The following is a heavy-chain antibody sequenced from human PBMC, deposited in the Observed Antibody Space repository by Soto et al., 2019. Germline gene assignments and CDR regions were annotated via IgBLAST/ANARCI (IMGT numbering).Heavy chain of an antibody. D-gene: IGHD6-13*01. J-gene: IGHJ4*02. Sequence: LRLSCAASGITFSTYAMSWVRQAPGKGLEWVSAISGSGGSTYYADSVKGRFTISRDKSKNTLYLQMNSLRAEDTALYYCAKSFSSNWYDYFDYWGQGSLVTVSS. CDR3: AKSFSSNWYDYFDY. CDR2: ISGSGGST. CDR1: GITFSTYA. V-gene: IGHV3-23*01.